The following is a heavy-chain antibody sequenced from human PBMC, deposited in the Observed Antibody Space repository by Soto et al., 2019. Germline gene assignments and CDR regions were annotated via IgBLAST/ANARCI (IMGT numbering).Heavy chain of an antibody. V-gene: IGHV3-33*01. CDR1: GFTFSSYG. Sequence: QVQLVESGGGVVQPGRSLRLSCAASGFTFSSYGMHWVRQAPGKGLEWVAVIWYDGSNKYYADSVKGRFTISRDNSKNPLYLQMNSLRAEDTAVYYCARSEWLRKLRKDSGYFDLWGRGTLVTVSS. CDR2: IWYDGSNK. CDR3: ARSEWLRKLRKDSGYFDL. J-gene: IGHJ2*01. D-gene: IGHD5-12*01.